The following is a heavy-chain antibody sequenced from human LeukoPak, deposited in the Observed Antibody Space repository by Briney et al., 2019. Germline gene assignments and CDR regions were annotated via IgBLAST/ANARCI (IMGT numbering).Heavy chain of an antibody. V-gene: IGHV3-21*01. Sequence: PGGSLRLSWAASGFTFSSYSMNWVRQAPGKGLEWVSYYADSVKGRFTISRDNAKNSLYLQMNSLRAEDTAVYYCARALGGTTSPFDYWGQGTLVTVSS. D-gene: IGHD1-1*01. J-gene: IGHJ4*02. CDR3: ARALGGTTSPFDY. CDR1: GFTFSSYS.